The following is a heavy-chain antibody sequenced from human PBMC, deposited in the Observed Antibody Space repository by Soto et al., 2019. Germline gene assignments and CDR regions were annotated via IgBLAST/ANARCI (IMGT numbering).Heavy chain of an antibody. CDR1: GGSISSGGYY. J-gene: IGHJ6*03. D-gene: IGHD2-2*01. V-gene: IGHV4-31*03. CDR3: ARAPVPEPYYYYYMDV. CDR2: SYYSGST. Sequence: SETLSLTCTVSGGSISSGGYYWSWIRQHPGKGLEWIGYSYYSGSTYYNPSLKSRVTISVDTSKNQFSLKLSSVTAADTAVYYCARAPVPEPYYYYYMDVWGKGTTVTVSS.